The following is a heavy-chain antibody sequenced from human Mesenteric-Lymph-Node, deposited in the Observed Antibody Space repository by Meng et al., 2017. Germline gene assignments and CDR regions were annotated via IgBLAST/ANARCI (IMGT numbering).Heavy chain of an antibody. D-gene: IGHD3-9*01. V-gene: IGHV4-34*01. J-gene: IGHJ5*02. CDR3: ARNPTLRYFDWSSCGSDL. CDR2: INHSGST. Sequence: SETLSLTCAVYGGSFSGYYWSWIRQPPGKGLEWIGEINHSGSTNYNPSPKSRVTISVDTSKNQFYMKLSSVTAADTAVYYCARNPTLRYFDWSSCGSDLWGQGTLVTVSS. CDR1: GGSFSGYY.